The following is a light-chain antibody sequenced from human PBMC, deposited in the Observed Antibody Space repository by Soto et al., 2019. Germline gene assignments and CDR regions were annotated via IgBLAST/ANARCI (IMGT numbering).Light chain of an antibody. J-gene: IGLJ1*01. CDR1: SSDIGGYSY. CDR3: ISYTSTSTLV. Sequence: SVLTQPASVSGSPGQSITISCTGTSSDIGGYSYVSWYQQHPGKAPKLMIYEVNNRPSGISDRFSGSKSGNTASLTISGLQAEDEADYYRISYTSTSTLVFGTGTKVTVL. V-gene: IGLV2-14*01. CDR2: EVN.